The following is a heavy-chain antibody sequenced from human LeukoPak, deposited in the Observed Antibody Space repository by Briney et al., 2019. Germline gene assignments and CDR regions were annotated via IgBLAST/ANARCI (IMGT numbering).Heavy chain of an antibody. V-gene: IGHV3-74*01. CDR1: GVTFSSNW. CDR2: INTDGSRT. CDR3: ATSYDTSAYTFDC. J-gene: IGHJ4*02. D-gene: IGHD3-22*01. Sequence: GGSLRLSCAASGVTFSSNWMHWVRQAPGKGLVWVSRINTDGSRTSYADSVKGRVTVSRDNAKNTLYLQMNSLTAEDTAVYYCATSYDTSAYTFDCRGQGTLVTVSS.